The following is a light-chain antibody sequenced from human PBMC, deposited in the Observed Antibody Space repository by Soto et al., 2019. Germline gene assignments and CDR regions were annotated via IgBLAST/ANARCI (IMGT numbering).Light chain of an antibody. CDR3: TSYASGSSHVV. J-gene: IGLJ2*01. CDR1: SSDIGGYDY. V-gene: IGLV2-14*01. Sequence: QSALTQPASVSGSPGQSITLSCTGTSSDIGGYDYVSWYQRHSGKAPKLIIHDVNNRLSGVSNRFSGAKSRNTASLTISGLQAEDEADYYCTSYASGSSHVVFGGGTKVTVL. CDR2: DVN.